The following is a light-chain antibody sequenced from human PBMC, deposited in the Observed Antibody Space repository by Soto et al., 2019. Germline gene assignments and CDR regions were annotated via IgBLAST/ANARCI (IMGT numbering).Light chain of an antibody. V-gene: IGKV1-5*03. CDR2: KAS. CDR3: QQYHSYPLT. Sequence: DIQMTQSPSTLSASVGERVTITCRASQSISAWLAWYQQKPGKAPKLLIYKASNVESGVPSRFSGSGSGTEFAFHISSLQPDYFANYLLQQYHSYPLTFRQGTRLAIK. J-gene: IGKJ5*01. CDR1: QSISAW.